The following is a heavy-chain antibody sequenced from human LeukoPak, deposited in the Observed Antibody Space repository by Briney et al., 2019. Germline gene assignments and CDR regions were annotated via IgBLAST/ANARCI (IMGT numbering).Heavy chain of an antibody. CDR2: INPNSGGT. D-gene: IGHD3-22*01. Sequence: ASVKVSCKASGYTFTGYYMHWVRQAPGQGLEWMGWINPNSGGTNYAQKFQGRVTMTGDTSISTAYMELSRLRSDDTAVYYCASHYDSSGYEERYFDYWGQGTLVTVSS. CDR1: GYTFTGYY. J-gene: IGHJ4*02. V-gene: IGHV1-2*02. CDR3: ASHYDSSGYEERYFDY.